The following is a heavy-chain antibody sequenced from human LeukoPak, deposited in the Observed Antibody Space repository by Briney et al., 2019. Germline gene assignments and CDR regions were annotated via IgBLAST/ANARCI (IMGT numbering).Heavy chain of an antibody. Sequence: PSETLSLTCAVYGGSFSGYYWSWIRQPPGKGLEWIGEINHSGSTNYNPSLKSRVTISVDTSKNQFSLKLSSVTAADTAVYYCARLTYFLDRLPRYYYYMDVWGKGTTVTISS. CDR2: INHSGST. V-gene: IGHV4-34*01. CDR1: GGSFSGYY. J-gene: IGHJ6*03. CDR3: ARLTYFLDRLPRYYYYMDV. D-gene: IGHD6-25*01.